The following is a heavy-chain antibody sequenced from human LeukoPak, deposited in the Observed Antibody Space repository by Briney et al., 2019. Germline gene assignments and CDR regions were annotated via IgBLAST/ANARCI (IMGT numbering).Heavy chain of an antibody. CDR1: GYTFTGYY. D-gene: IGHD3-10*01. CDR3: ARVGITMVRGVIRTRFDY. CDR2: INPNSGGT. Sequence: AAVKVSCKASGYTFTGYYMHLVRQAPGQRLEWSGWINPNSGGTNYAQKFQGRDTMNRDTSISTAYMELSRLRSDDTAVYSCARVGITMVRGVIRTRFDYWGQGTLVTVSS. J-gene: IGHJ4*02. V-gene: IGHV1-2*02.